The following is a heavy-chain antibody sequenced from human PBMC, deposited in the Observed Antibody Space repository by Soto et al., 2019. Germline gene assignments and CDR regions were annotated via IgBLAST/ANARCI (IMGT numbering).Heavy chain of an antibody. CDR2: ISINSNHK. V-gene: IGHV3-21*05. CDR1: GFTFSSYG. Sequence: GGSLRLSCAASGFTFSSYGMTWVRQGQGKGLEWLSYISINSNHKEYGHSVKCLHTPSRHNAKNSLSLQMNSLTADDTAVYYCVTGGGGGQFDYWGQGTLVTVSS. CDR3: VTGGGGGQFDY. D-gene: IGHD2-21*01. J-gene: IGHJ4*02.